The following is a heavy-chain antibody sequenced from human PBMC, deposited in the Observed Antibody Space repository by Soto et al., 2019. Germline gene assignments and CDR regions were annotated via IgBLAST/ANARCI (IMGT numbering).Heavy chain of an antibody. V-gene: IGHV3-7*03. CDR2: IKQDGSEK. Sequence: EVQLVESGGGLVQPGGSLRLSCAASGFTFSNYWMSWVRQAPGKGLEWVANIKQDGSEKYYVDSVKGRFTISRDNAKNTLYLQMNSLRAEDTAVYYCAKEGRGYSGYLFDYWGQGTLVTVSS. CDR3: AKEGRGYSGYLFDY. CDR1: GFTFSNYW. J-gene: IGHJ4*02. D-gene: IGHD5-12*01.